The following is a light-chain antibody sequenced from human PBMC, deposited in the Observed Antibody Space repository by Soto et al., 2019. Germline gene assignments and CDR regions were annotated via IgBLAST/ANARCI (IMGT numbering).Light chain of an antibody. Sequence: QPVLTQPASVSGSPGQWITISCTGTSSDVGDYNHLSWYQQHPGKAPKLIIYDVSHRPSGVSNRFSGSKSGHTASLTISGLQAEDEADYYCNSYTASSTLFGGGTKLTVL. CDR3: NSYTASSTL. J-gene: IGLJ2*01. CDR2: DVS. CDR1: SSDVGDYNH. V-gene: IGLV2-14*03.